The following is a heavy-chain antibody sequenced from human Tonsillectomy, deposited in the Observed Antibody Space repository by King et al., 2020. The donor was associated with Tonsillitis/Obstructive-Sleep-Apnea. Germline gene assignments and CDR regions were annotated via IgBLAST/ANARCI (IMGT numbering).Heavy chain of an antibody. Sequence: VQLVESGAEVKKPGSSVKVSCKASGGTFSSYAISWVRQAPGQGLEGMGGIIPIFGTANYAQKFQGRVTITADEPTSTAYMELSSLRSEDTAVYYCASPRHYYYYYMDVWGKGTTVTVSS. V-gene: IGHV1-69*01. J-gene: IGHJ6*03. CDR2: IIPIFGTA. CDR3: ASPRHYYYYYMDV. CDR1: GGTFSSYA.